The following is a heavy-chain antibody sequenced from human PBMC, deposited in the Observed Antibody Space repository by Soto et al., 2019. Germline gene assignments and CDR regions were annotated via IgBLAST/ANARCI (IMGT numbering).Heavy chain of an antibody. CDR3: ARKTSGSYYENFGY. V-gene: IGHV1-24*01. CDR2: FDPEDGET. J-gene: IGHJ4*02. CDR1: GYTLTELS. Sequence: ASVKVSCKVSGYTLTELSMHWVRQAPGKGLEWMGGFDPEDGETIYAQKVQGRVTMTTDTSTSTGYMELRSLTSDDTAVYYCARKTSGSYYENFGYWGQGTLVTVSS. D-gene: IGHD3-10*01.